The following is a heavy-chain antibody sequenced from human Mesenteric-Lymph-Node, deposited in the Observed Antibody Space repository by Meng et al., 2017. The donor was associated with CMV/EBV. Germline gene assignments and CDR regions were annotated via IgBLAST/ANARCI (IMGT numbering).Heavy chain of an antibody. D-gene: IGHD1-1*01. CDR3: AKDSTGTPNY. CDR1: GFTVSNYA. Sequence: LSCAASGFTVSNYAMHWVRQAQGKGLEWVAFMRYDESREHYADSMKDRFTISRDNSKNTLYLQLNSLRAEDTALYYCAKDSTGTPNYWGQGTLVTVSS. CDR2: MRYDESRE. J-gene: IGHJ4*02. V-gene: IGHV3-30*02.